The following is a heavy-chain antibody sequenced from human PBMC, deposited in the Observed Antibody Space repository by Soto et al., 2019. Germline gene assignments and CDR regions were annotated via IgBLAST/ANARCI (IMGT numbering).Heavy chain of an antibody. J-gene: IGHJ6*02. Sequence: PGGSLRLSCAASGFTFSSYGMHWVRQAPGKGLEWVAVISYDGSNKYYADSVKGRFTISRDNSKNTLYLQMNTLRAEDTAVYYCANLGNYYYGMDVWGQGATVTVSS. D-gene: IGHD3-10*01. CDR3: ANLGNYYYGMDV. CDR2: ISYDGSNK. V-gene: IGHV3-30*18. CDR1: GFTFSSYG.